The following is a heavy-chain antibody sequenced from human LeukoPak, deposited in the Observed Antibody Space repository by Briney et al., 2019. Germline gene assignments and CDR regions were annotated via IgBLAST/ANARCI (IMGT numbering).Heavy chain of an antibody. J-gene: IGHJ4*02. D-gene: IGHD4-17*01. Sequence: GGSLRLSCAASGFTFKNYAMNWVRQAPGRGLEWVSGISRSGGSTYYADSVKGWFTISRDNSKNTLFLQMNSLRADDPAVYYCAKEPYGDSGLVLGSWGQGTLVTVSS. CDR1: GFTFKNYA. CDR2: ISRSGGST. V-gene: IGHV3-23*01. CDR3: AKEPYGDSGLVLGS.